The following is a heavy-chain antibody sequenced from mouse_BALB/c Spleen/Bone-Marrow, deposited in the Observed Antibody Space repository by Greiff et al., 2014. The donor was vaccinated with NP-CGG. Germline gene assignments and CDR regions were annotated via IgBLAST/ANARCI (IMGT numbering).Heavy chain of an antibody. CDR1: GYTFTSYV. V-gene: IGHV1-14*01. J-gene: IGHJ4*01. CDR3: ARKRGGAMDY. CDR2: IIPSNDVT. Sequence: VQLKESGPELVKPGASVKMSCKASGYTFTSYVMHWGKQKPGQGLEWIGYIIPSNDVTKYNEKFKGKATLTSDKSSSTAYMELSSLTSEDSAVYYCARKRGGAMDYWGPGTSVTVSS.